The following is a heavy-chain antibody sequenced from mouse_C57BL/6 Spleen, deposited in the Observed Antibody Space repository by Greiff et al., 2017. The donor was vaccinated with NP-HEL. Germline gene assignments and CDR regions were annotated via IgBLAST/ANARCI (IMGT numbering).Heavy chain of an antibody. V-gene: IGHV1-76*01. Sequence: QVQLQQSGAELVRPGASVKLSCKASGYTFTDYYINWVKQRPGQGLEWIARIYPGSGNTYYNEKFKGKATLTAEKSSSTAYMQLSSLTSEDSAVYFCARSPRGYGSSYVGAMDYWGQGTSVTVSS. CDR3: ARSPRGYGSSYVGAMDY. J-gene: IGHJ4*01. D-gene: IGHD1-1*01. CDR2: IYPGSGNT. CDR1: GYTFTDYY.